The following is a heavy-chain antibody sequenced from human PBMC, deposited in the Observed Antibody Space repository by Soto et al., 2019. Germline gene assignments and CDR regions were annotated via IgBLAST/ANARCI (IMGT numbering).Heavy chain of an antibody. D-gene: IGHD6-25*01. Sequence: GSLRLSCAASGFTFSNYAMSWVRQAPGKGLEWVSAISGGGGSTYYADSVKGRFTISRDNSKNTLYLQMNSLRAEDTAVYYCAIGGYGGKFDYWGQGTLVTVSS. V-gene: IGHV3-23*01. J-gene: IGHJ4*02. CDR2: ISGGGGST. CDR1: GFTFSNYA. CDR3: AIGGYGGKFDY.